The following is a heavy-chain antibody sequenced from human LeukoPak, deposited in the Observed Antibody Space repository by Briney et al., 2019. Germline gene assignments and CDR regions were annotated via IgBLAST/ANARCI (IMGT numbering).Heavy chain of an antibody. CDR1: GFPFTKTW. V-gene: IGHV3-48*02. Sequence: GGSLRLSCAAPGFPFTKTWMNWVRQAPGKGLEWVSYISSSSSTIYYADSVKGRFTISRDNAKNSLYLQLNSLRDEDTAVYYCARLCRNYYDSSSLDYWGQGTLVTVSS. J-gene: IGHJ4*02. CDR2: ISSSSSTI. D-gene: IGHD3-22*01. CDR3: ARLCRNYYDSSSLDY.